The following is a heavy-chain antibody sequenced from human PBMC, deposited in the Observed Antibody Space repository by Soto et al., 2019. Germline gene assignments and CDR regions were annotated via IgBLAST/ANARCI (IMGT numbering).Heavy chain of an antibody. V-gene: IGHV6-1*01. J-gene: IGHJ6*02. D-gene: IGHD4-17*01. CDR2: TYYRSKWYN. CDR1: GDSVSSNSAA. CDR3: ARDRGSTVTPRNYYGMYV. Sequence: PPQTLSLTCAISGDSVSSNSAAWNWIRQSPSRGLEWLGRTYYRSKWYNDYAVSVKSRITINPDTSKNQFSLQLNSVTPEDTAVYYCARDRGSTVTPRNYYGMYVWGQGTTVTVSS.